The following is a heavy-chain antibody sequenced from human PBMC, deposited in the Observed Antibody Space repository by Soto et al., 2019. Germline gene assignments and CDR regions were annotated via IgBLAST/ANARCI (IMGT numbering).Heavy chain of an antibody. CDR2: INHSGST. V-gene: IGHV4-34*01. J-gene: IGHJ6*02. Sequence: QVQLQQWGAGLLKPSETLSLTCAVYGGSFSGYYWSWIRQPPGKGLEWIGEINHSGSTNYNPSLKSRVTISVDTSKNQFSLKLSSVTAADTAVYYCARDNQGYCGGDCYLRYYYYYYGMDVWGQGTTVTVSS. CDR3: ARDNQGYCGGDCYLRYYYYYYGMDV. D-gene: IGHD2-21*02. CDR1: GGSFSGYY.